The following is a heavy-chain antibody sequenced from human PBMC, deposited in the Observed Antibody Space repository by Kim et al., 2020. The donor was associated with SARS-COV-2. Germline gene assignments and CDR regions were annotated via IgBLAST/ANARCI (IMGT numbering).Heavy chain of an antibody. D-gene: IGHD3-10*01. CDR1: GFTFSSYG. V-gene: IGHV3-30*18. J-gene: IGHJ6*02. CDR2: ISYDGSNK. CDR3: AKDYYGSGSYNIDYYYYYGIVV. Sequence: GGSLRLSCAASGFTFSSYGMHWVRQAPGKGLEWVAVISYDGSNKYYADSVKGRFTISRDNSKNTLYLQMNSLRAEDTAVYYCAKDYYGSGSYNIDYYYYYGIVVWGQGTTVTVSS.